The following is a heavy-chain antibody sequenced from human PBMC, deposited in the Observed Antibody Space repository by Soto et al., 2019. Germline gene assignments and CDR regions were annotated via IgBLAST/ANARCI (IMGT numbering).Heavy chain of an antibody. CDR3: ARGNRYCSSTSCRNNWFDP. J-gene: IGHJ5*02. D-gene: IGHD2-2*01. Sequence: PGGSLRLSCAASGFTFSSYSMNWVRQAPGKGLEWVSSISSSSSYIYYADSVKGRFTISRDNATNSLYLQMNSLRAEDTAVYYCARGNRYCSSTSCRNNWFDPWGQGTLVTVSS. CDR2: ISSSSSYI. CDR1: GFTFSSYS. V-gene: IGHV3-21*01.